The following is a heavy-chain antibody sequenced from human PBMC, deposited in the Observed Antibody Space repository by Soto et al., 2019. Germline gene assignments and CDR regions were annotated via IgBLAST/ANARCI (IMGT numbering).Heavy chain of an antibody. CDR2: IYYSGST. Sequence: SETLSLTCTVSGGSISSGGYYWSWIRHHPGKGLEWIGYIYYSGSTYYNPSLESRVTISVDTSKNQFSLKLSSVTAADTAVYYCARDVSPDCSSTSCYSPTLGFDPWGQGTLVTVSS. D-gene: IGHD2-2*02. CDR3: ARDVSPDCSSTSCYSPTLGFDP. V-gene: IGHV4-31*03. J-gene: IGHJ5*02. CDR1: GGSISSGGYY.